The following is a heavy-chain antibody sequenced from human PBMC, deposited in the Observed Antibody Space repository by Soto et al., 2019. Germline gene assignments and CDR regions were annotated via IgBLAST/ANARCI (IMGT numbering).Heavy chain of an antibody. CDR1: GGTFSSYA. J-gene: IGHJ6*02. D-gene: IGHD2-15*01. V-gene: IGHV1-69*13. CDR2: IIPIFDTA. CDR3: ARHDCISSSCYYYYYYGMDV. Sequence: SVKVSCKASGGTFSSYAISWMRQAPGQGLEWMGGIIPIFDTANYAQKFQGRVTITADESTSTAYMELSSLRSEDTAVYYCARHDCISSSCYYYYYYGMDVWGQGTTVTVSS.